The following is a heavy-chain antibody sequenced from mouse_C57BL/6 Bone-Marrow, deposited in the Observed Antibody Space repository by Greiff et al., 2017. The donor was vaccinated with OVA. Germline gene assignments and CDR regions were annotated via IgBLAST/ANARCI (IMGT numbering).Heavy chain of an antibody. D-gene: IGHD1-1*01. CDR3: APYYGSSPFDY. Sequence: VQLVESGAELARPGASVKLSCKASGYTFTSYGISWVKQRTGQGLEWIGEIYPRSGNTYYNEKFKGKATLTADKSSSTAYMELRSLTSEDSAVYFCAPYYGSSPFDYWGQGTTLTVSS. J-gene: IGHJ2*01. CDR1: GYTFTSYG. V-gene: IGHV1-81*01. CDR2: IYPRSGNT.